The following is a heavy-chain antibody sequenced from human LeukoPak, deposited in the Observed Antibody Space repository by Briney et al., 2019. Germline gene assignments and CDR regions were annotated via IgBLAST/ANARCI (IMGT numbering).Heavy chain of an antibody. CDR1: GYTFAGYY. CDR2: INPNSGGT. CDR3: ARERRIAAAGGFGY. J-gene: IGHJ4*02. Sequence: ASVKVSCKASGYTFAGYYMHWVRQAPGQGLEWMGWINPNSGGTNYAQKFQGRVTMTRDTSISTAYMELSRLRSDDTAVYYCARERRIAAAGGFGYWGQGTLVTVSS. D-gene: IGHD6-13*01. V-gene: IGHV1-2*02.